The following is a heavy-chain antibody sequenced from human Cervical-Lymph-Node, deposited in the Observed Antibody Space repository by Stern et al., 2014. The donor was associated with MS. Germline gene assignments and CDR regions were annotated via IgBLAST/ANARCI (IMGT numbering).Heavy chain of an antibody. J-gene: IGHJ4*02. CDR1: GFTFSGSA. D-gene: IGHD6-13*01. Sequence: EVQLVESGGGLVQPGESLKLSCAASGFTFSGSAMHWVRQASGKGLEWVGRIRSEANSYATAYAASLKGRFTISRDDSKNTAYLQMNSLKTEDTAVYYCTRRDAAAGTEFAYWGQGTLVTVSS. CDR2: IRSEANSYAT. CDR3: TRRDAAAGTEFAY. V-gene: IGHV3-73*02.